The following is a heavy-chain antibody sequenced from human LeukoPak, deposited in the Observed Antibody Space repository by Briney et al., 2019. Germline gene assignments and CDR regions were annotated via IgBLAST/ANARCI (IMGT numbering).Heavy chain of an antibody. J-gene: IGHJ4*02. D-gene: IGHD5-12*01. V-gene: IGHV3-15*01. Sequence: GGSLRLSCAASGFSFSNAWMSWVRQAPGKGLEWVGQIKSKTDGGTTDYAAPVKGRLTISRDDSKNTLYLQMNSLKTEDTAVYYCTTLGSGYSSFWGQGTLVTVSS. CDR3: TTLGSGYSSF. CDR1: GFSFSNAW. CDR2: IKSKTDGGTT.